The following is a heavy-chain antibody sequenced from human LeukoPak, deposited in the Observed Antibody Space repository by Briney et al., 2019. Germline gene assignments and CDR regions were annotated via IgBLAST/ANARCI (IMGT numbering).Heavy chain of an antibody. CDR1: GFTFSSYG. CDR3: AKYLTGYSSGWSPYFDY. D-gene: IGHD6-19*01. V-gene: IGHV3-30*18. CDR2: ISYDGSNK. Sequence: GGSLRLSCAASGFTFSSYGMHWVRQAPGKGLEWVAVISYDGSNKYYADSVKGRFTISRDNSKNTLYLQMNSLRAEDTAVYYCAKYLTGYSSGWSPYFDYWGQGTLVTVSS. J-gene: IGHJ4*02.